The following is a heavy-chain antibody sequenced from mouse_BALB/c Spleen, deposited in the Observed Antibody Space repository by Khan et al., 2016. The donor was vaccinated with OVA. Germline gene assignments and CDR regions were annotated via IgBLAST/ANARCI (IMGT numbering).Heavy chain of an antibody. V-gene: IGHV9-4*02. J-gene: IGHJ4*01. D-gene: IGHD2-14*01. CDR1: GYTFTTAG. Sequence: QIQLVQSGPELKKPGETVRISCKASGYTFTTAGMQWVQKMPGKGLKWIGWINTHSGVPKYAEDFKGRFVFSLETSASTAYLQITKLKNEDTATYFCARVGAAYYRNDGGAMDSWGQGTSVTVSS. CDR3: ARVGAAYYRNDGGAMDS. CDR2: INTHSGVP.